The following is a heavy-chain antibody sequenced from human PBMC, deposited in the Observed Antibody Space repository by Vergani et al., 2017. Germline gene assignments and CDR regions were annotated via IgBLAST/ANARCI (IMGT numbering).Heavy chain of an antibody. CDR1: GFTFNSYG. CDR3: AKEGGGYCSGGTCYPDY. D-gene: IGHD2-15*01. CDR2: IRSDESRR. J-gene: IGHJ4*02. V-gene: IGHV3-30*02. Sequence: QVQLVESGGGVVQPGGSLRLSCAASGFTFNSYGMHWVRQAPGKGLEWVASIRSDESRRYYGDSMEGPFTISRDNYKNTLYLQMKSLRPEDTSVYYCAKEGGGYCSGGTCYPDYWGQGTLVIVSS.